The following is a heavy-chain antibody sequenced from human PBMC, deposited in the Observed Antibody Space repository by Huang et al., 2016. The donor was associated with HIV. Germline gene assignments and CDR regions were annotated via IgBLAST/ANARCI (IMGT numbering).Heavy chain of an antibody. J-gene: IGHJ4*02. CDR3: ARGYNYYVWADLGVYYFDS. CDR2: INHDGKI. V-gene: IGHV4-34*02. Sequence: QVRLQQWGAGPLKPSETLSLTCAVYGGAFRGSSWTWLRQFQATGLEWIGDINHDGKINYNPSLSVRVTISADASKNQFALHLTSVTAADTALDFCARGYNYYVWADLGVYYFDSWGQGSQVTVSP. CDR1: GGAFRGSS. D-gene: IGHD3-10*02.